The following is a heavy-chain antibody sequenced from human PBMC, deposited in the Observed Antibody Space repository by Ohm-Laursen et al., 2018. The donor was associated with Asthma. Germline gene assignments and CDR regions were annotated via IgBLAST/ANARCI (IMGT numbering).Heavy chain of an antibody. CDR1: GFTFSSYA. CDR3: ARDSVYQPVDFYYGMDV. D-gene: IGHD2-2*01. J-gene: IGHJ6*02. Sequence: SLRLSCAASGFTFSSYAMHWVRQAPGKGLEWVAVISYDGSNKYYADSVKGRFTISRDNSKNTLYLQMNSLRAEDTAVYYCARDSVYQPVDFYYGMDVWGQGTTVTVS. V-gene: IGHV3-30-3*01. CDR2: ISYDGSNK.